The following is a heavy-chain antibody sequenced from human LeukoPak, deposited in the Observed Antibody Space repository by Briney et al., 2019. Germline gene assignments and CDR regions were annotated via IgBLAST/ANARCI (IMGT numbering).Heavy chain of an antibody. J-gene: IGHJ4*02. CDR3: AKDNRRHYTSGPNPDSLH. D-gene: IGHD6-19*01. CDR2: ISWNSGSI. Sequence: GGSLRLSCAGSGFIFNNYAMHWVRQPPGKGLEWVSGISWNSGSIDYADSVKGRFTISRDNAKNSPYLQMNSLRVEDTAFYYCAKDNRRHYTSGPNPDSLHWGQGALVTVSS. V-gene: IGHV3-9*01. CDR1: GFIFNNYA.